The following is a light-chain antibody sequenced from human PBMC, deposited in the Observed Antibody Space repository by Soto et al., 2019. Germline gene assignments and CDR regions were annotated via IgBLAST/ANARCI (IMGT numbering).Light chain of an antibody. J-gene: IGLJ1*01. CDR1: SSDVGGYNY. CDR2: DVT. Sequence: QSVLTQPRSVSGSPGQSVTISCTGTSSDVGGYNYVSWYQQHPGKAPKLMIYDVTERPSGVPDRFSGSKSGNTASLTISGLQAEDEADYYCCSYAGSYTYVFGTLTKLTVL. V-gene: IGLV2-11*01. CDR3: CSYAGSYTYV.